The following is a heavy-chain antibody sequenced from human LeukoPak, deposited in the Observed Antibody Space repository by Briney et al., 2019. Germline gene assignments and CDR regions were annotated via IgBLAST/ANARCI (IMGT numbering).Heavy chain of an antibody. J-gene: IGHJ5*02. CDR1: GLIFSSYA. Sequence: GGSLRLSCAASGLIFSSYAMSWVRQAPGKGLEWVSAISGSGGSTYYADSVKGRFTISRDNSKNTLYLQMNSLRAEDTAVYYCAKDRVDYGGWFDPWGQGTLVTVSS. CDR2: ISGSGGST. D-gene: IGHD4-23*01. CDR3: AKDRVDYGGWFDP. V-gene: IGHV3-23*01.